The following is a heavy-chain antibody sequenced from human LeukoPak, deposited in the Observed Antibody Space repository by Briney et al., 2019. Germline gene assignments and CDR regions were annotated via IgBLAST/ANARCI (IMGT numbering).Heavy chain of an antibody. Sequence: PSETLSLTCTVSGGSISSYYWSWIRQPAGKGLEWIGRIYTSGSTNYNPSLKSRVTMSVDTSKNQFSLKVSSVTAADTAVYYCAIDLGSPGGSVEWFAPWGQGTLFTVSS. V-gene: IGHV4-4*07. J-gene: IGHJ5*02. CDR3: AIDLGSPGGSVEWFAP. CDR2: IYTSGST. CDR1: GGSISSYY. D-gene: IGHD6-19*01.